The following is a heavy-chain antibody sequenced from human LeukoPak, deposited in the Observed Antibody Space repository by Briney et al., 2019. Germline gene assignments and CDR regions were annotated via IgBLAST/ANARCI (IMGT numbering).Heavy chain of an antibody. CDR2: IKQDGREK. J-gene: IGHJ4*02. CDR1: GFTFTCCW. V-gene: IGHV3-7*01. Sequence: PGGSLRLSCAASGFTFTCCWMSWGRQTPGKGLEWVASIKQDGREKFYADSVKGRFTISRDNAKNSLYLQVNSLRAEDTAVYYCARVPRRTRYFDSWGQGILVTVSS. D-gene: IGHD1-7*01. CDR3: ARVPRRTRYFDS.